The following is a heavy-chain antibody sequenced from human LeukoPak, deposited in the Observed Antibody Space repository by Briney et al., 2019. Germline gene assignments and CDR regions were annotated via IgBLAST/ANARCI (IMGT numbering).Heavy chain of an antibody. Sequence: ASVKVSCKVSGYTLTELSMHWVRQAPGKGLEWMGGFDPEDGETIYAQKFQGRVTMTEDTSTDTAYMELSGLRSEDTAVYYCATGMRGSYYDFDYWGQGTLVTVSS. CDR2: FDPEDGET. CDR1: GYTLTELS. V-gene: IGHV1-24*01. D-gene: IGHD1-26*01. J-gene: IGHJ4*02. CDR3: ATGMRGSYYDFDY.